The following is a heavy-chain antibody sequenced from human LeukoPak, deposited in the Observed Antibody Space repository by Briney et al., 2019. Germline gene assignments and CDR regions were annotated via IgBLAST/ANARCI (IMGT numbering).Heavy chain of an antibody. CDR1: GFSLSTTGVG. J-gene: IGHJ4*02. CDR2: IYWDADK. CDR3: AHLHEQLELFDY. D-gene: IGHD6-6*01. Sequence: ESGPTLVKPTQTLTLTCTFSGFSLSTTGVGVGWIRQPPGKALEWLALIYWDADKRYSPSLKSRLTNTKDTSKNQVVLTMTNMNPVDTATYYCAHLHEQLELFDYWGQGTLVTVSS. V-gene: IGHV2-5*02.